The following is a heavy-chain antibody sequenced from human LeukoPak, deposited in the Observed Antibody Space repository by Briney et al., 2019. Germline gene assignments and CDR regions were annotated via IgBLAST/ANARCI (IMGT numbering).Heavy chain of an antibody. CDR1: GFTFSSYS. J-gene: IGHJ4*02. CDR2: ISSSSSYI. Sequence: GGSLRLSCAASGFTFSSYSMNWVRQAPGKGLEWVSSISSSSSYIYYADSVKGRFTISRDNAKNSLYLQMNSLRAEDTAVYYCAKSRGWLQIWDHWGQGTLVTVSS. D-gene: IGHD5-24*01. CDR3: AKSRGWLQIWDH. V-gene: IGHV3-21*01.